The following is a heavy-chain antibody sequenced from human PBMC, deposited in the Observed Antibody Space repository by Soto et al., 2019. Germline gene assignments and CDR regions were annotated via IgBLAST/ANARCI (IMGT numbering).Heavy chain of an antibody. CDR1: GFTFSSYG. V-gene: IGHV3-30*03. J-gene: IGHJ6*02. CDR2: ISYDGSNK. CDR3: XXXXXXXXXXXXV. Sequence: QVQLVESGGGVVQPGRSLRLSCAASGFTFSSYGMHWVRQAPGKGLEWVAVISYDGSNKYYADSVKGRFTISRDNXXXXXXXXXXXXXXXXXXXXXXXXXXXXXXXXXXVWGQGTTVTVSS.